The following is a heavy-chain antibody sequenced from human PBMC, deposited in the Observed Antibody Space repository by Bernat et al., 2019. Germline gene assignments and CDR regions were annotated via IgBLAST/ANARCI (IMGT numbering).Heavy chain of an antibody. D-gene: IGHD5-12*01. CDR2: ISYDGSNK. Sequence: QVQLVESGGGVVQPGRSLRLSCAASGLTFSSYGMHWVRQAPGKGLEWVAVISYDGSNKYYADSVKGRFTISRDNSKNTLYLQMNSLRAEDTAVYYCAKDRTYSGYDPADYYFDYWGQGTLVTVSS. J-gene: IGHJ4*02. CDR1: GLTFSSYG. CDR3: AKDRTYSGYDPADYYFDY. V-gene: IGHV3-30*18.